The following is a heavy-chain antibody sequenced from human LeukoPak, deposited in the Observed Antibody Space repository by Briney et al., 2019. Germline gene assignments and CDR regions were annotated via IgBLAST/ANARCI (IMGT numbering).Heavy chain of an antibody. V-gene: IGHV1-69*02. CDR1: RGTFSSYT. Sequence: ASVKVSCKASRGTFSSYTISWVRQAPGQGLEWLGRIIPILGIANYAQKFQGRVTITADKSTSTAYMELRSLRSDDTGVYYCARLAPSTIFGVVIISDNWFEPWGQGTLVTVA. CDR3: ARLAPSTIFGVVIISDNWFEP. D-gene: IGHD3-3*01. CDR2: IIPILGIA. J-gene: IGHJ5*02.